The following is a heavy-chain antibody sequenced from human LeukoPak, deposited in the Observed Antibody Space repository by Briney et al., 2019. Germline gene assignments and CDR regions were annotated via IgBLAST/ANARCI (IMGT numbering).Heavy chain of an antibody. CDR2: IIPIFGTA. CDR3: ARDRDSYYYDSSGYYYAFDI. J-gene: IGHJ3*02. D-gene: IGHD3-22*01. Sequence: SVKVSCKGSGGTFSSYAISWVRQAPGPGPEWMGGIIPIFGTANYAQKFQGRVTITTDESTSTAYMELSSRRSEDTAVYYCARDRDSYYYDSSGYYYAFDIWGQGTKVTVSS. CDR1: GGTFSSYA. V-gene: IGHV1-69*05.